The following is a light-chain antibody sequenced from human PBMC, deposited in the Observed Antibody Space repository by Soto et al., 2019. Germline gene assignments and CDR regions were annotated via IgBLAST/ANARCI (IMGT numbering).Light chain of an antibody. J-gene: IGKJ5*01. V-gene: IGKV1D-13*01. CDR2: DAS. Sequence: AIQLTQSPSSLSASVGDRFTITCRASQGISSALAWYQQKPGKAPKLLIYDASSLESGVPSRFSGSGSGTDFTLTISSLQPEDFATYYCQQFNNYPRTFGQGTRLEIK. CDR1: QGISSA. CDR3: QQFNNYPRT.